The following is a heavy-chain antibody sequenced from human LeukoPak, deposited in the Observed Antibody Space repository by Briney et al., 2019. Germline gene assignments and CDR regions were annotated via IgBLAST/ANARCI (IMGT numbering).Heavy chain of an antibody. Sequence: SVKVSCKASGGTFSSYAISWVRQAPGQGLEWMGGIIPIFGTANYAQKFQGRVTITADESTSTAYMELSSLRSEDTAVYYCARDRPPYSSGWFDYWGQGTLVTVSS. J-gene: IGHJ4*02. CDR1: GGTFSSYA. V-gene: IGHV1-69*13. CDR2: IIPIFGTA. CDR3: ARDRPPYSSGWFDY. D-gene: IGHD6-19*01.